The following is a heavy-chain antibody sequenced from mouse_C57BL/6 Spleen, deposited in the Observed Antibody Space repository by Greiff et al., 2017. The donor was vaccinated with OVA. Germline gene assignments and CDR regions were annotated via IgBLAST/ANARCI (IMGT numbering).Heavy chain of an antibody. V-gene: IGHV1-26*01. Sequence: EVKLQQSGPELVKPGASVKISCKASGYTFTDYYMNWVKQSHGKSLEWIGDINPNNGGTSYNQKFKGKATLTVDKSSSTAYMELRSLTSEDSAVYYCASYYGSSYDYFDYWGQGTTLTVSS. J-gene: IGHJ2*01. D-gene: IGHD1-1*01. CDR2: INPNNGGT. CDR3: ASYYGSSYDYFDY. CDR1: GYTFTDYY.